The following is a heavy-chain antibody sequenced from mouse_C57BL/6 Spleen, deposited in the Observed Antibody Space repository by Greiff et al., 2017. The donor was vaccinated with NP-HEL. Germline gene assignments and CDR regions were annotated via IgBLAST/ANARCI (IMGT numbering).Heavy chain of an antibody. CDR3: ARRDWACFDY. J-gene: IGHJ2*01. Sequence: QVQLQQPGAELVRPGSSVKLSCKASGYTFSSYWMHWVKQRPIQGLEWIGNIDPSDSETHYNQKFKDKATLTVDKSSSTAYMQLSSLTSEDSAVYYCARRDWACFDYWGQGTTLTVSS. V-gene: IGHV1-52*01. CDR1: GYTFSSYW. CDR2: IDPSDSET. D-gene: IGHD4-1*01.